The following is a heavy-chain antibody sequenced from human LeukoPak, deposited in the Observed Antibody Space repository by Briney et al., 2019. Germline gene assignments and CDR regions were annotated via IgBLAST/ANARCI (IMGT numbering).Heavy chain of an antibody. CDR3: AKDLYYGSGSKFDD. V-gene: IGHV3-53*01. J-gene: IGHJ4*02. Sequence: GGSLRLSCAASGFTVSSNYMSWVRQAPGKGLEWVSVIYSGGSTYYADPVKGRFTISRDNSKNTLSLQMNSLRVEDTAVYYCAKDLYYGSGSKFDDWGQGTLVTVSS. CDR2: IYSGGST. CDR1: GFTVSSNY. D-gene: IGHD3-10*01.